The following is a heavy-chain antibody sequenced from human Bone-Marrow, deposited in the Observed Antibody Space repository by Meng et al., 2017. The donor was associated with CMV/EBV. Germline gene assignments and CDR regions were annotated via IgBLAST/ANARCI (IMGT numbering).Heavy chain of an antibody. J-gene: IGHJ6*02. CDR1: GGSISSYY. CDR2: IYYSGST. D-gene: IGHD2-2*02. CDR3: ATGYCSSTSCYRGYGMDV. V-gene: IGHV4-59*01. Sequence: SETLSLTCTVSGGSISSYYWSWIRQPPGKGLEWIGYIYYSGSTNYNPSLKSRVTISVDTSKNQFSLKLSSVTAADTAVYYCATGYCSSTSCYRGYGMDVWGQGTTVTVSS.